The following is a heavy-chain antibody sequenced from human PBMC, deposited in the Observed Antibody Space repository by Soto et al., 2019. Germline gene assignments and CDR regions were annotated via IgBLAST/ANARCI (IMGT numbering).Heavy chain of an antibody. Sequence: SETLSLTCAVSGVSISSDAYYWSWIRQHPGKGLEWIGYISYSGSTYYNPSLKSRVTMSVDTSKNQFSLKLTSVTAADTAVYYCARERGGYGLFDSWGQGTLVTVSS. CDR2: ISYSGST. V-gene: IGHV4-31*11. D-gene: IGHD5-18*01. J-gene: IGHJ4*02. CDR3: ARERGGYGLFDS. CDR1: GVSISSDAYY.